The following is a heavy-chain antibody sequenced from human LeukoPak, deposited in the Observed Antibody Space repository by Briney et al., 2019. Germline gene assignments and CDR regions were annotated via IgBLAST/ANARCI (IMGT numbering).Heavy chain of an antibody. CDR3: AKDRIQMGSGPYRRSLGMDV. J-gene: IGHJ6*04. Sequence: GGSLRLSCAASGPTFDDYAMHWVRQAPGKGLEWVSLITWDGGSTYYADSVKGRFTISRDNNKNSLYLQMDSLRPEDTALYYCAKDRIQMGSGPYRRSLGMDVWGKGTTVTVSS. D-gene: IGHD3-10*01. CDR1: GPTFDDYA. CDR2: ITWDGGST. V-gene: IGHV3-43D*04.